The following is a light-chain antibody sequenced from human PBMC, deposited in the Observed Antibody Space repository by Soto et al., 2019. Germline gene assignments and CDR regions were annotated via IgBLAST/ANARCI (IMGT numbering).Light chain of an antibody. CDR1: QSVSYN. Sequence: IVMTQSPVTLSVSPGERATLSCRASQSVSYNLAWYQQKRGQAPRLLIYRASTRATGIPDRFSGSGSGTEFTLVISSLQSDDSAVYYCHQYHNWPPRYSFGQGSNLEI. V-gene: IGKV3-15*01. CDR3: HQYHNWPPRYS. J-gene: IGKJ2*01. CDR2: RAS.